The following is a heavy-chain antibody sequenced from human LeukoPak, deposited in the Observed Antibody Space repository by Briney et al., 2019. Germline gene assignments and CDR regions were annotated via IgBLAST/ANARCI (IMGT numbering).Heavy chain of an antibody. Sequence: GGSLRLSCAASGFTFSSSSMNWVRQAPGKGLEWVSSISSSSSYIYYADSVKGRFTISRDNAKNSLYLQMNSLRAEDTAVYHCARGDGTTLGYWGQGTLVTVSS. CDR2: ISSSSSYI. CDR1: GFTFSSSS. V-gene: IGHV3-21*01. CDR3: ARGDGTTLGY. J-gene: IGHJ4*02. D-gene: IGHD1-1*01.